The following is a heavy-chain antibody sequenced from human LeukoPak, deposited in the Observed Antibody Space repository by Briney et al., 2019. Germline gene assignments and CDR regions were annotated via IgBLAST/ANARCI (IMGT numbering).Heavy chain of an antibody. CDR2: MNPNSGNT. CDR1: VYSFTSYD. CDR3: ARALSWTTQSYYYMDV. D-gene: IGHD3/OR15-3a*01. J-gene: IGHJ6*03. V-gene: IGHV1-8*01. Sequence: GASVNVSCKSSVYSFTSYDINWVRQAAGQGREGMGWMNPNSGNTGYAQRLQGRVSMTMNTSITTAYMELSSLRSEDAAVYYCARALSWTTQSYYYMDVWGKGTTVTVSS.